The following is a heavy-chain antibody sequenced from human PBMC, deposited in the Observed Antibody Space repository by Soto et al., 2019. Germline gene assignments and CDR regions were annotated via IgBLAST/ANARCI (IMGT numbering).Heavy chain of an antibody. CDR2: IYSTGST. Sequence: QVQLQESGPGLVKPSETLSLTCTVSGGSISSYYWSWIRQPPGKGLEWIGYIYSTGSTNYNPSLKTRVTILLDTSMNELSVEMSSVTAAYTAVYYCARGAPKPRSMDVCGLGTTFTVSS. CDR1: GGSISSYY. V-gene: IGHV4-59*12. CDR3: ARGAPKPRSMDV. J-gene: IGHJ6*02.